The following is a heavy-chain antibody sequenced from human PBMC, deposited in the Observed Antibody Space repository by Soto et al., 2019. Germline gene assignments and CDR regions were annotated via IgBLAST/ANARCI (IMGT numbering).Heavy chain of an antibody. CDR3: ASGDMITFGGVIAS. Sequence: VQLVESGGGVVQPGRSLRLSCAASGFTFSSYSMNWVRQAPGKGLEWVSYISSSSSTIYYADSVKGRFTISRDNAKNSLYLQMNSLRDEDTAVYYCASGDMITFGGVIASWGQGTLVTVSS. V-gene: IGHV3-48*02. CDR2: ISSSSSTI. CDR1: GFTFSSYS. D-gene: IGHD3-16*01. J-gene: IGHJ5*01.